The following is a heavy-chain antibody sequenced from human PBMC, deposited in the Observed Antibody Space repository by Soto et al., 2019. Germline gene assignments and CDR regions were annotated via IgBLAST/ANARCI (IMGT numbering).Heavy chain of an antibody. Sequence: ASVKVSCKASGYTFTGYYVHWVRQAPGQGLEWMGWINPNSGDTYLAQRFQGRVTMNRDTSIGTAYMELRGLTSDDTAEYYCAKGGAIVAAGTRVYLYNAMDVWGQGTTVTVFS. D-gene: IGHD1-26*01. CDR3: AKGGAIVAAGTRVYLYNAMDV. CDR2: INPNSGDT. CDR1: GYTFTGYY. V-gene: IGHV1-2*02. J-gene: IGHJ6*02.